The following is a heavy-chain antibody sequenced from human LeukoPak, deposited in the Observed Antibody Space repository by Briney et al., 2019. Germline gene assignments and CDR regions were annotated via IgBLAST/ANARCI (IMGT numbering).Heavy chain of an antibody. D-gene: IGHD4/OR15-4a*01. J-gene: IGHJ4*02. V-gene: IGHV3-7*03. CDR1: GFIFSRYW. Sequence: GGSLRLSCAASGFIFSRYWMTWVRQAPGKGLEWVANIDEDGVEKLYVDSVKGRFTISGDNARKLVYLQMNSLRAEDTALYYCARDQGAPGDYWGQGTLVTVS. CDR3: ARDQGAPGDY. CDR2: IDEDGVEK.